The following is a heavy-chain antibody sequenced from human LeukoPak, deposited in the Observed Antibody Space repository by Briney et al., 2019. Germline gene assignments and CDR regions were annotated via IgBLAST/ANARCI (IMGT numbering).Heavy chain of an antibody. CDR3: AKPPHKTPINYYFDY. V-gene: IGHV3-23*01. CDR1: GFTFSSYA. D-gene: IGHD1-1*01. J-gene: IGHJ4*02. Sequence: GGSLRLSCAASGFTFSSYAMSWVRQAPGKGLEWVSAISGSGGSTYYADSVKGRFTISRDNSKNTLYLQMDSLRAEDTAVYYCAKPPHKTPINYYFDYWGQGTLVTVSS. CDR2: ISGSGGST.